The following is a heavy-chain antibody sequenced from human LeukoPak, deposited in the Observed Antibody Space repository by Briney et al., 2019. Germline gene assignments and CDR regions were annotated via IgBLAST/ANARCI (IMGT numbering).Heavy chain of an antibody. D-gene: IGHD4-23*01. V-gene: IGHV3-9*01. J-gene: IGHJ4*02. CDR2: ISWNSGNI. CDR3: AKGSNYGGNSPLDY. Sequence: GRSLRLSCAASGFTFDDYAMHWVRQAPGKGLEWVSGISWNSGNIGYADSVKGRFTISRDNAKNSLYLQMNSLRAEDTALYYCAKGSNYGGNSPLDYWGQGTLVTVSS. CDR1: GFTFDDYA.